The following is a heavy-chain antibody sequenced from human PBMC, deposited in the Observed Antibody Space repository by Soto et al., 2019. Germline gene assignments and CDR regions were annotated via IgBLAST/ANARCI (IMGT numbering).Heavy chain of an antibody. CDR1: GFTFSSYA. J-gene: IGHJ4*02. V-gene: IGHV3-30-3*01. CDR2: ISYDGSNK. CDR3: ARDFRSIYGSGSYYKETDY. Sequence: GGSLRLSCAASGFTFSSYAMHWVRQAPGKGLEWVAVISYDGSNKYYADSVKGRFTISRDNSKNTLYLQMNSLRAEDTAVYYCARDFRSIYGSGSYYKETDYWGQGTLVTVSS. D-gene: IGHD3-10*01.